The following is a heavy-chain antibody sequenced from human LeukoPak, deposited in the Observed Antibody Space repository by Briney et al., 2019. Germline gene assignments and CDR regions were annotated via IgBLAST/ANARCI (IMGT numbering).Heavy chain of an antibody. Sequence: SETLSLTCTVSGGSISSYYWSWIRQPPGKGLEWIGYIYYSGSTNYNPSLKSRVTISVDTSKNQFSLKLSSVTAADTAVYYCARENYYYYMDVWGKGTTVTVSS. CDR3: ARENYYYYMDV. V-gene: IGHV4-59*01. J-gene: IGHJ6*03. CDR2: IYYSGST. CDR1: GGSISSYY.